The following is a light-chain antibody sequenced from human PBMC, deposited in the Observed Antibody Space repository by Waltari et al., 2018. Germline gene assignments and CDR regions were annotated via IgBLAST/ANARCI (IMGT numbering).Light chain of an antibody. CDR2: AAS. CDR1: QRISSY. Sequence: DIQMTQSPSSLSASVGDRVTITCRASQRISSYLNWYQQKPGKAPKLLIYAASSLESGVPSRFSGSGFGTDFTLTINGLQAEDHAAYYCQQTYNNFRTFGQGTKVDVK. J-gene: IGKJ1*01. CDR3: QQTYNNFRT. V-gene: IGKV1-39*01.